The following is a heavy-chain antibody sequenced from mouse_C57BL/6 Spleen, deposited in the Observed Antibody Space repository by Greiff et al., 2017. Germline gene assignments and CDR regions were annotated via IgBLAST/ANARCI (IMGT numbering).Heavy chain of an antibody. J-gene: IGHJ3*01. D-gene: IGHD1-1*01. V-gene: IGHV2-6-1*01. CDR3: ARHGGPYYYGSSPFAY. CDR2: IWSDGST. CDR1: GFSLTSYG. Sequence: VKLKESGPGLVAPSQSLSITCTVSGFSLTSYGVHWVRQPPGKGLEWLVVIWSDGSTTYNSALKSRLSISKDNSKSQVFLKMNSLQIDDTAMYYCARHGGPYYYGSSPFAYWGQGTLVTVSA.